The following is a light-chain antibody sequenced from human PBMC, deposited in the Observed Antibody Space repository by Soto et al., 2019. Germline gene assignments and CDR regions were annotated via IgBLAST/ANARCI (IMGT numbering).Light chain of an antibody. CDR2: GNS. CDR1: SSNIGAGYD. CDR3: QSYDSSLSGFRV. V-gene: IGLV1-40*01. Sequence: QPVLTQPPSVSGAPGQRGTISCTGSSSNIGAGYDVHWYQQLPGTAPKLLIYGNSNRPSGVPDRFSASKSGTSASLAITGLQAEDEADYYCQSYDSSLSGFRVFGTGTKLTVL. J-gene: IGLJ1*01.